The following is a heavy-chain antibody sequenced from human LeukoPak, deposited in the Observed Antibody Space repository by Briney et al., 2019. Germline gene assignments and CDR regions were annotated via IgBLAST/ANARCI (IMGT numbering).Heavy chain of an antibody. J-gene: IGHJ4*02. CDR2: ISSSSSYI. Sequence: GGSLRLSCTASGFTFSSYSMNWVRQAPGKGLEWVSSISSSSSYIYYADSVKGRFTISRDNAKNSLYLQMNSLRAEDTAVYYCAKAQDIVVVPAAMDYWGQGTLVTVSS. D-gene: IGHD2-2*01. CDR1: GFTFSSYS. CDR3: AKAQDIVVVPAAMDY. V-gene: IGHV3-21*01.